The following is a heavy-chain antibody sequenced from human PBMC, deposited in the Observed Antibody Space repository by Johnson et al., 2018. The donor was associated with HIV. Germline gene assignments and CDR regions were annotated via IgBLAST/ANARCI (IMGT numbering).Heavy chain of an antibody. V-gene: IGHV3-30-3*01. CDR2: ISYAGSTK. D-gene: IGHD3-3*01. Sequence: VQLVESGGGVVQPGRSLRLSCAAAGFTFSSYAMHWVRQAPGKGLEWVAVISYAGSTKYYPASVKVRFTISIDNSKFPLYLQMSTLRVEDTAVYYCAKGIYDFWGGYLLDAFDMWGQGTMVTVSS. J-gene: IGHJ3*02. CDR1: GFTFSSYA. CDR3: AKGIYDFWGGYLLDAFDM.